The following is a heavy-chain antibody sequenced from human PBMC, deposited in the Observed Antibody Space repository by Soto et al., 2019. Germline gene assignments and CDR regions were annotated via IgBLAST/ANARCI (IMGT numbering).Heavy chain of an antibody. CDR1: GYTFESYY. Sequence: ASVKVSCKASGYTFESYYMHWVRQAPGQGLEWMGIINPSGGSTSYAQKFQGRVTMTRGTSTGTVYMELSSLRSDDTAVYHCARVAEMATIMQYYYYYGMDSWGKGTRVTVSS. V-gene: IGHV1-46*02. J-gene: IGHJ6*04. CDR3: ARVAEMATIMQYYYYYGMDS. CDR2: INPSGGST. D-gene: IGHD3-10*01.